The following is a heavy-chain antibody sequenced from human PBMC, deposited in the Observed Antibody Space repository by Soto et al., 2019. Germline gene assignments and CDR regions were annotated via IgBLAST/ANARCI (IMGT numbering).Heavy chain of an antibody. CDR3: ARDYSVSGSYAPWFDP. D-gene: IGHD3-10*01. CDR1: RFTVTNNY. V-gene: IGHV3-66*01. CDR2: IYVNDNR. Sequence: GGSLRLSCAVSRFTVTNNYMGWVRQAPGKGLEWVSVIYVNDNRYYPESVKGRFTISRDTSKNTVYLQMNSLRAEDTAVYYCARDYSVSGSYAPWFDPWGQGTLVTVSS. J-gene: IGHJ5*02.